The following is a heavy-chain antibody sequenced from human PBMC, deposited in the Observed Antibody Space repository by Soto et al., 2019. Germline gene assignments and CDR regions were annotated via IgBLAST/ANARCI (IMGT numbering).Heavy chain of an antibody. V-gene: IGHV1-18*01. CDR2: ISAYNGNT. Sequence: QVQLVQSGAEVKKPGASVKVSCKASGYTFTSYGISWVRQAPGQGLEWMGWISAYNGNTNYAQKLQGRVTMTTDTSTSTAYMELRRLRSDDTAVYYCASSGLDIVVVVAATPPIYWGQGTLVTVSS. CDR3: ASSGLDIVVVVAATPPIY. CDR1: GYTFTSYG. D-gene: IGHD2-15*01. J-gene: IGHJ4*02.